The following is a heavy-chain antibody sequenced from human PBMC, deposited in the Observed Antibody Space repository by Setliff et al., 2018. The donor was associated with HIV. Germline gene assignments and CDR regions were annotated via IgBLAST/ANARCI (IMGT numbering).Heavy chain of an antibody. CDR2: IRGSGSGDTT. D-gene: IGHD3-22*01. J-gene: IGHJ4*02. V-gene: IGHV3-23*01. CDR3: ARDRASSGYYARFDH. Sequence: GGSLRLSCAASGFIFSSYAMTWVRQAPGKGLEWVSTIRGSGSGDTTHYADFVKGRFTISRDNSKNTVYLQMNSLRAEDTAIYYCARDRASSGYYARFDHWGQGTLVTVSS. CDR1: GFIFSSYA.